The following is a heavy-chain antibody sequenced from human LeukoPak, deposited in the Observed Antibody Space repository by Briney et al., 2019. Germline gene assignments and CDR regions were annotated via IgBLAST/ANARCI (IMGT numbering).Heavy chain of an antibody. V-gene: IGHV1-2*02. CDR1: GYTFTSYS. CDR2: INPNSGGT. Sequence: ASVKVSCKASGYTFTSYSMHWVRQAPGQGLEWMGWINPNSGGTNYAQKFQGRVTMTRDTSISTAYMELSRLRSDDTAVYYCARDRRGRYCSTISCYLGCFDPWGQGTLVTVSS. CDR3: ARDRRGRYCSTISCYLGCFDP. D-gene: IGHD2-2*01. J-gene: IGHJ5*02.